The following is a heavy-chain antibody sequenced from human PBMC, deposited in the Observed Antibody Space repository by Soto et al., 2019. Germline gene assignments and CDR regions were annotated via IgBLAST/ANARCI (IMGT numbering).Heavy chain of an antibody. CDR3: TRDLNGGNPFDY. Sequence: QVQFVQSGAEVKKPGASVRLSCKPSGYTLPNYSIQWVRQAAGQGLQWLGWINPGSGYTEYSQRFQGRVTRSRDNSASTFYMDLTSLTSEDTAVYFCTRDLNGGNPFDYWGQGTLVTVSS. V-gene: IGHV1-3*01. CDR1: GYTLPNYS. CDR2: INPGSGYT. J-gene: IGHJ4*02. D-gene: IGHD2-8*01.